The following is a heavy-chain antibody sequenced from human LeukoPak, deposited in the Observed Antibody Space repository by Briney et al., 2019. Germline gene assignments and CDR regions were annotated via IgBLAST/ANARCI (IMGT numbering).Heavy chain of an antibody. Sequence: SQTLSLTCTVSGGSISSGGYYWSWIRQHPGKGLEWIGYIYYSGSTYYNPSLKSRVTISVDTSKNQFSLKLSSVTAADTAVYYCAGGPEGYDFWSGYYNWFDPWGQGTLVTVSS. CDR1: GGSISSGGYY. V-gene: IGHV4-31*03. D-gene: IGHD3-3*01. CDR2: IYYSGST. CDR3: AGGPEGYDFWSGYYNWFDP. J-gene: IGHJ5*02.